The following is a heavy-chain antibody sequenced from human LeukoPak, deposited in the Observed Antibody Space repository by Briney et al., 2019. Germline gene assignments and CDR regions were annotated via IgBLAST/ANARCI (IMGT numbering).Heavy chain of an antibody. CDR3: ATYCSSTSCYANWFDP. CDR2: FDPEDGET. J-gene: IGHJ5*02. CDR1: GYTLTELS. Sequence: ASVKVSCKVSGYTLTELSMHWVRQAPGKGLEWMGGFDPEDGETIYAQKFQGRVTMTEDTSTDTAYMELSSLRSEDTAVHYCATYCSSTSCYANWFDPWGQGTLVTVSS. V-gene: IGHV1-24*01. D-gene: IGHD2-2*01.